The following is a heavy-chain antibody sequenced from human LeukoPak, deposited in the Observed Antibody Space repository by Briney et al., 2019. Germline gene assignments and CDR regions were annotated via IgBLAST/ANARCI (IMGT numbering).Heavy chain of an antibody. V-gene: IGHV1-46*01. CDR3: ARDSVPLISSTSGYTFDY. J-gene: IGHJ4*02. CDR2: INPSGGST. Sequence: ASVKVSCKASGYTFTSYYMHWVRQAPGQGLEWMGIINPSGGSTSYAQKFQGRVTMSRDMSTSTVYMELSSLRSEDTAVYYCARDSVPLISSTSGYTFDYWGQGTLVTVSS. D-gene: IGHD6-13*01. CDR1: GYTFTSYY.